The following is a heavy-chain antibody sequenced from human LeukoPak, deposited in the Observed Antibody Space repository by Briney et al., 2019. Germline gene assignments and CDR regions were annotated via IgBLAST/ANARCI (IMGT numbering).Heavy chain of an antibody. V-gene: IGHV4-59*01. CDR1: GGSISSYY. D-gene: IGHD3-3*01. J-gene: IGHJ6*03. CDR3: ARVGTYYDFWSGYYRYYYYMDV. CDR2: IYYSGST. Sequence: SETLSLTCTVSGGSISSYYWSWIRQPPGKRLEWIGYIYYSGSTNHNPSLKSRVTISVDTSKNQFSLKLSSVTAADTAVYYCARVGTYYDFWSGYYRYYYYMDVWGKGTTVTVS.